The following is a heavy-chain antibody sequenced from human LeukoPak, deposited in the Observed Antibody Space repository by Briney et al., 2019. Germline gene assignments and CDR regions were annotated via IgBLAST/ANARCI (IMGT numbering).Heavy chain of an antibody. Sequence: GGSLRLSCAASGFTVSRNYMGWVRQAPGKGLEWVSVLYSNGNIHYTDSVKGRFTISRDNSKNTLYLQMNNLRAEDTAIYYCARYSGDYSANLYYFDYWGQGTLVTVSS. CDR3: ARYSGDYSANLYYFDY. D-gene: IGHD4-23*01. CDR1: GFTVSRNY. V-gene: IGHV3-53*01. J-gene: IGHJ4*02. CDR2: LYSNGNI.